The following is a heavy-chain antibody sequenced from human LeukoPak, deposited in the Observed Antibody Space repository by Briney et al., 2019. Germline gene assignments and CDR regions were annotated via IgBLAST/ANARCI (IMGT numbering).Heavy chain of an antibody. J-gene: IGHJ6*03. Sequence: PGGSLRLSCAASGFTFSSFEMTWVRQAPGKGLEWLSYISTSGTTIYYADSVKGRFTISRDNAKNSLYLQMNSLRVEDTAVYYCARLDYSNYGAYYYYYMDVWGKGTTVTVSS. D-gene: IGHD4-11*01. CDR3: ARLDYSNYGAYYYYYMDV. CDR2: ISTSGTTI. V-gene: IGHV3-48*03. CDR1: GFTFSSFE.